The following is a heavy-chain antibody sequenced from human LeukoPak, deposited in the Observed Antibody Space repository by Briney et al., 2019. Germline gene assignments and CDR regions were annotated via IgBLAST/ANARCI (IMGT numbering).Heavy chain of an antibody. D-gene: IGHD6-6*01. CDR3: AKDLEHSSSSAYYYYGMDV. Sequence: PGGSLRLSCAASGFTFSSYAMSWVRQAPGKGLEWVSAISGSGGSTYYADSEKGRFTISRDNSKNTLYLQMNSLRAEDTAVYYCAKDLEHSSSSAYYYYGMDVWGQGTTVTVSS. CDR1: GFTFSSYA. V-gene: IGHV3-23*01. J-gene: IGHJ6*02. CDR2: ISGSGGST.